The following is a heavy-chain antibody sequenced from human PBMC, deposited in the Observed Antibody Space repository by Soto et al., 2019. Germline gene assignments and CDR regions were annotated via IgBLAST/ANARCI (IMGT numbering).Heavy chain of an antibody. CDR2: ISSSSSYI. D-gene: IGHD4-4*01. CDR1: GITFSSYS. Sequence: GGTLRFSCAASGITFSSYSMNWGRKTPGKGLEWVSSISSSSSYIYYADSVKGRFTISGDNAKNSLYLQMNSLRAEDTAVYYCATSLGGNYGYYYYYGMDVWGQGTTVTVSS. CDR3: ATSLGGNYGYYYYYGMDV. V-gene: IGHV3-21*01. J-gene: IGHJ6*02.